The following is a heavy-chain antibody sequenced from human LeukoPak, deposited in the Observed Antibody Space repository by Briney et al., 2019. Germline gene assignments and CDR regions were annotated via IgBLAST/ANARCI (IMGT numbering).Heavy chain of an antibody. CDR1: GYTFTGYY. D-gene: IGHD1-26*01. CDR3: ARVAGLVGATPFDY. CDR2: INPNSGGT. J-gene: IGHJ4*02. V-gene: IGHV1-2*02. Sequence: ASVKVSCKASGYTFTGYYMHWVRQAPGQGIEWMGWINPNSGGTNYAQKFSGRVTMTRATAISTAYMELSRLRSDDTAVYYWARVAGLVGATPFDYWGQGTLVTVSS.